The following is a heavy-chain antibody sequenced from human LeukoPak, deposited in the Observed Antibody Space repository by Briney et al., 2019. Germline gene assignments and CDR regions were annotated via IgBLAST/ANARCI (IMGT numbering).Heavy chain of an antibody. CDR2: IIPIFGTA. V-gene: IGHV1-69*13. Sequence: SVKVSCKASGGTFSSYAISWVRRAPGQGLEWMGGIIPIFGTAHYAQKFQGRVTITADESTSTAYMELSRLRSEDTAVYYCARDTLPYYYDSSGYSWGQGALVTVSS. CDR1: GGTFSSYA. CDR3: ARDTLPYYYDSSGYS. D-gene: IGHD3-22*01. J-gene: IGHJ4*02.